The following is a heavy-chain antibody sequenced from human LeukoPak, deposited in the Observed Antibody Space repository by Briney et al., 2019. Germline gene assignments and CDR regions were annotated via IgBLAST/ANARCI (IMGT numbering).Heavy chain of an antibody. D-gene: IGHD5-18*01. J-gene: IGHJ3*02. V-gene: IGHV3-30-3*01. Sequence: PGGSLRLSCAASGFTFSSYAMHWVRQAPGKGLEWVAVISYDGSNKYYADSVKGRFTISRDNSKNTLYLQMNSLRAGDTAVYYCAESGGYSYGYAFDIWGQGTMVTVSS. CDR3: AESGGYSYGYAFDI. CDR2: ISYDGSNK. CDR1: GFTFSSYA.